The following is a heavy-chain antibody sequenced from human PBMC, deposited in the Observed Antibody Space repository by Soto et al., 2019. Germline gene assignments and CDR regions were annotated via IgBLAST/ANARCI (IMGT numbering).Heavy chain of an antibody. CDR3: ARPSLDYYSYINV. V-gene: IGHV1-3*01. CDR1: GYTFTSYG. CDR2: INAGNGNT. J-gene: IGHJ6*03. Sequence: ASVKVSCKASGYTFTSYGISWVRQAPGQRLEWMGWINAGNGNTKYSQKFQGRVTITRDTSASTAYMELSSLRSEDTAVYYCARPSLDYYSYINVWGKGTTVTVSS.